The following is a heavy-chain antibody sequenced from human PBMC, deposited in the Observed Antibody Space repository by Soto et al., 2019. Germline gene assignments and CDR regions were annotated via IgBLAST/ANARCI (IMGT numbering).Heavy chain of an antibody. D-gene: IGHD2-2*01. J-gene: IGHJ3*02. CDR1: GGSISSGGYY. CDR2: IYYSGST. Sequence: QVQLQESGPGLVKPSQTLSLTCTVSGGSISSGGYYWSWIRQHPGKGLEWIGYIYYSGSTYYDPSLKSRVTISVDTSKNQFSLKLSSVTAADTAVYYCAREKKGSTSQYEGPRRGAFDIWGQGTMVTVSS. V-gene: IGHV4-31*03. CDR3: AREKKGSTSQYEGPRRGAFDI.